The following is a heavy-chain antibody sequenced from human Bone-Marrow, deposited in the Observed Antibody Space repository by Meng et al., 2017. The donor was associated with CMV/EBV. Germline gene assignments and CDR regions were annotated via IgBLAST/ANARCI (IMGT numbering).Heavy chain of an antibody. Sequence: GSLRLSCTVSGGSISSFYWSWIRQPPGKGLEWIGYIYYSGSTNYNPSLKSRVTISVDTSKNKFSLKLSSVTAADTAVYYCASSNYYDSSSYSLFDEFDIWGQGTMVTVSS. CDR3: ASSNYYDSSSYSLFDEFDI. V-gene: IGHV4-59*01. CDR1: GGSISSFY. D-gene: IGHD3-22*01. J-gene: IGHJ3*02. CDR2: IYYSGST.